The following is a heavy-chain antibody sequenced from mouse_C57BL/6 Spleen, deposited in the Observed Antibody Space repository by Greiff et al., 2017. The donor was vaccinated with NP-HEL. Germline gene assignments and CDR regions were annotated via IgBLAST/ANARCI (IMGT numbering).Heavy chain of an antibody. CDR1: GYTFTSYW. Sequence: VQLQQPGTELVKPGASVKLSCKASGYTFTSYWMHWVKQRPGQGLEWIGNINPSNGGTNYNEKFKSKATLTVDKSSSTAYMQLSSLTSEDSAVYYCARSLTTVVAPFDYWGQGTTLTVSS. CDR3: ARSLTTVVAPFDY. V-gene: IGHV1-53*01. CDR2: INPSNGGT. D-gene: IGHD1-1*01. J-gene: IGHJ2*01.